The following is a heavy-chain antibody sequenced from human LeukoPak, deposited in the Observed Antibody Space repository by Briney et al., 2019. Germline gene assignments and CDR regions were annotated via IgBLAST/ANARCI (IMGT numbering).Heavy chain of an antibody. CDR3: ARRGIKSGHYSLDS. CDR2: IWSDGTNK. CDR1: GFPFSSYW. J-gene: IGHJ4*02. Sequence: GGSLRLSCAASGFPFSSYWVHWVRQAPGKGLEWVAVIWSDGTNKYYADSVKGRFVISRDNSNNTLHLQMNSLRAEDTAVYYCARRGIKSGHYSLDSWGQGTLVTVSS. D-gene: IGHD3-22*01. V-gene: IGHV3-33*08.